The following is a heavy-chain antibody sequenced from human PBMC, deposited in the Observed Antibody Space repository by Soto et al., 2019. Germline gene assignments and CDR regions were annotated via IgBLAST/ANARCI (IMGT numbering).Heavy chain of an antibody. CDR2: ISGSGGST. V-gene: IGHV3-23*01. J-gene: IGHJ4*02. CDR3: AKWSGQLVRGGCFDY. D-gene: IGHD6-6*01. CDR1: GFTFSSYA. Sequence: EVQLLESGGGLVQPGGSLRLSCAASGFTFSSYAMSWVRQAPGKGLEWVSAISGSGGSTYYADSVKGRFTISRDNSKNTLYLQMISLRAEDTAVYYCAKWSGQLVRGGCFDYWGQGALVTVSS.